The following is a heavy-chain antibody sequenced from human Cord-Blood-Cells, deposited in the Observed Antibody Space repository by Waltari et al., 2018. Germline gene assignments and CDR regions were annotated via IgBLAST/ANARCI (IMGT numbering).Heavy chain of an antibody. CDR1: GYSFTSYW. J-gene: IGHJ5*02. CDR3: ARQGCSSTSCYNGLDP. CDR2: IYPGDSDT. V-gene: IGHV5-51*01. D-gene: IGHD2-2*01. Sequence: EVQLVQSGAAVNKPGEARKISCTGSGYSFTSYWIGRVRQMPGKGLEWMGIIYPGDSDTRYSPSFQGQVTISADKSISTAYLQWSSLKASDTAMYYCARQGCSSTSCYNGLDPWGQGTLVTVSS.